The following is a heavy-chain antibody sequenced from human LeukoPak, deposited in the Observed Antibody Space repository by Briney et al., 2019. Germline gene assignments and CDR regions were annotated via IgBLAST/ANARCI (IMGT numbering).Heavy chain of an antibody. CDR2: IYTSGST. CDR1: GGSISSYY. D-gene: IGHD3-10*01. Sequence: PSETLSLTCTVSGGSISSYYWSWIRQPAGKGLEWIGRIYTSGSTNYNPSLKSRVTISVDTSKNQFSLKLSSVTAADTAVYYCARVVYGSGSYYLDYWGQGTLVTVSS. CDR3: ARVVYGSGSYYLDY. V-gene: IGHV4-4*07. J-gene: IGHJ4*02.